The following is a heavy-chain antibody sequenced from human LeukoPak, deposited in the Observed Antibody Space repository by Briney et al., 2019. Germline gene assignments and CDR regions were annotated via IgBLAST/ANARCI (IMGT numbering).Heavy chain of an antibody. CDR1: GFTFSSYAM. CDR2: IYHSGST. J-gene: IGHJ5*02. CDR3: AVYCGGDCYSGVNNWFDP. Sequence: PGGSLRLSCAASGFTFSSYAMSWVRQPPGKGLEWIGEIYHSGSTNYNPSLKSRVTISVDKSKNQFSLKLSSVTAADTAVYYCAVYCGGDCYSGVNNWFDPWGQGTLVTVSS. D-gene: IGHD2-21*02. V-gene: IGHV4-4*02.